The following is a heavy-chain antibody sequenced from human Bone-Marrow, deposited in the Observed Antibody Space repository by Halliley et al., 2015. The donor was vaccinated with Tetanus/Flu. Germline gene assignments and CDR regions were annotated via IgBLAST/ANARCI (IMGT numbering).Heavy chain of an antibody. D-gene: IGHD2-15*01. CDR1: GFSLTNSGMR. CDR2: IDWDDDK. CDR3: ARVPGYCSGGRCFTTHHGAFDI. Sequence: LVKPTQTLTLTCTFSGFSLTNSGMRVSWIRQPPGKALEWLARIDWDDDKFYSTSLKTRPTISKDTSKNQVVLTMTDMDPVDTATYYCARVPGYCSGGRCFTTHHGAFDIWGQGTMVTVSS. J-gene: IGHJ3*02. V-gene: IGHV2-70*04.